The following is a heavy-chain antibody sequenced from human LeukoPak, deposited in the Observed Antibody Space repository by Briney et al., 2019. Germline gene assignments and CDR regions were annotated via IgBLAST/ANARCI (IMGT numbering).Heavy chain of an antibody. J-gene: IGHJ4*02. Sequence: PSETLSLTCTVSGGSVSSGSYYWSWIRQPPGKGLEWIGYIYYSGSTNYNPSLKSRVTISVDTSKNQFSLKLSSVTAADTAVYYCATTDYGDYSFDYWGQGTLVTVSS. CDR1: GGSVSSGSYY. CDR2: IYYSGST. V-gene: IGHV4-61*01. D-gene: IGHD4-17*01. CDR3: ATTDYGDYSFDY.